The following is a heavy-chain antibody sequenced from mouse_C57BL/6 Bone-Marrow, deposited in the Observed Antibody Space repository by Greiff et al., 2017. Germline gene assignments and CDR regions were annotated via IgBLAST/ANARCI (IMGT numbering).Heavy chain of an antibody. J-gene: IGHJ3*01. D-gene: IGHD1-1*01. CDR3: LLFAWFAY. V-gene: IGHV6-3*01. CDR1: GFTFSNYW. Sequence: EVKLMESGGGLVQPGGSMKLSCVASGFTFSNYWMNWVRQSPEKGLEWVAQIRLKSDNYATHYAESVKGRFTISRDDSKSSVYLQMTNLRAEDTGIYYCLLFAWFAYWGQGTLVTVSA. CDR2: IRLKSDNYAT.